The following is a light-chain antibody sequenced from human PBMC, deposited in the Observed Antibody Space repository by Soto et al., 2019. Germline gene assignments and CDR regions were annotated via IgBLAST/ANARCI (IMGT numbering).Light chain of an antibody. CDR1: QSISNH. J-gene: IGKJ1*01. Sequence: DIQMTQSPSSLSASVEDRAIITCRASQSISNHLNWYQQKPGKAPRLLIFAASSLQSGVPARFSGSRSGPDFTLTISSLQPEDFATYYCQQSYSSPPTLGQGTKVDIK. V-gene: IGKV1-39*01. CDR3: QQSYSSPPT. CDR2: AAS.